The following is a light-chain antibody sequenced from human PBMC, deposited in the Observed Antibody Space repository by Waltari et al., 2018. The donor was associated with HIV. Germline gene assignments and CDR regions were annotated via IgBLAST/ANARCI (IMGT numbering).Light chain of an antibody. CDR3: ASHAGSKDV. CDR1: SSAVGAYNS. CDR2: DVT. Sequence: QSALTQPPSASGSPGQSVTIPGTGTSSAVGAYNSVTWFHHHPGKAPKLMIYDVTKRPSWVPDRFSGSKSGNTASLTVSGLQAEDEADYYCASHAGSKDVFGGGTRLTVL. J-gene: IGLJ2*01. V-gene: IGLV2-8*01.